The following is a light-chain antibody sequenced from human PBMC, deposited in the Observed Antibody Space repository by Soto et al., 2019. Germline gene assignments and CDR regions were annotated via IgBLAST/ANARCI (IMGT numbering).Light chain of an antibody. CDR3: CSYAGSYF. CDR1: SSDVGGYNY. V-gene: IGLV2-11*01. J-gene: IGLJ1*01. CDR2: GVS. Sequence: QSVLTQPRSVSGSPGQSVTISCTGTSSDVGGYNYVSWYQQHPGKAPKLMIYGVSKRPSGVPDRFSGSKSGNTASLTISGLQAEDEADYYCCSYAGSYFFGTGTKVTVL.